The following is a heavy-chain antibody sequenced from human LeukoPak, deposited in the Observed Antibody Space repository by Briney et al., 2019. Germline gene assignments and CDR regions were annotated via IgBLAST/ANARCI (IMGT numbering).Heavy chain of an antibody. CDR3: ARVFSGQQLHY. CDR1: GYTFTSYA. D-gene: IGHD6-13*01. CDR2: ISAYNGNT. V-gene: IGHV1-18*01. Sequence: ASVKVSCKASGYTFTSYAISWVRQAPGQGLEWMGWISAYNGNTDYALKLQDRVTMTTDTSTSTAYMELRSLRSDDTAVYYCARVFSGQQLHYWGQGTLVTVSS. J-gene: IGHJ4*02.